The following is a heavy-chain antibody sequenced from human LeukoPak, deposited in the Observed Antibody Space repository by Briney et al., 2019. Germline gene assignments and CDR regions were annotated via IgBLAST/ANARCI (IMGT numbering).Heavy chain of an antibody. V-gene: IGHV3-21*01. CDR2: ISSSSSYI. D-gene: IGHD3-16*01. Sequence: GGSLRLSCAASGFTFSSYSMNWVRQAPGKGLEWVSSISSSSSYIYYADSVKGRFTISRDNAKNSLYLQMNSLRAEDTAVYYCARGERGSYNFDYWGQGTLVTVSS. CDR3: ARGERGSYNFDY. J-gene: IGHJ4*02. CDR1: GFTFSSYS.